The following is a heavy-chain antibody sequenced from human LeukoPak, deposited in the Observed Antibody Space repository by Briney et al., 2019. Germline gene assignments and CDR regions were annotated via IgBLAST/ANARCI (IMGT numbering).Heavy chain of an antibody. CDR2: ITWNSGTI. CDR1: GFTFDDYA. D-gene: IGHD2-21*01. Sequence: TGGSLRLSCAASGFTFDDYAIHWVRQAPGKGLEWVSGITWNSGTIAYADSVKGRFTISRDNAKNSLYLQMTSLRAEDTAFYYCARDLFLGGGHFVVVGFDLWGRGTLVTVSS. CDR3: ARDLFLGGGHFVVVGFDL. V-gene: IGHV3-9*01. J-gene: IGHJ2*01.